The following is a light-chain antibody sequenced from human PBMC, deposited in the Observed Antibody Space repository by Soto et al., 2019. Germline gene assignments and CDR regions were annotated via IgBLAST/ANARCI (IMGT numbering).Light chain of an antibody. J-gene: IGLJ1*01. CDR2: EVS. V-gene: IGLV2-14*01. CDR3: SSFTSSSTQV. Sequence: QSALTQPASVSGSPGQSITISCTGTSSDVGGYNYVSWYQQHPGKVPKLMIYEVSNRPSGVVNRFSGSKSGNTASLTISGLQAEDEADYYCSSFTSSSTQVFGTATKVTVL. CDR1: SSDVGGYNY.